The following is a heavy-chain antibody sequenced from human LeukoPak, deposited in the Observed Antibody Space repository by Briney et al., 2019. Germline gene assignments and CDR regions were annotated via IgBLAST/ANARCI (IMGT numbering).Heavy chain of an antibody. CDR3: ARGQLVRGYYFDY. V-gene: IGHV4-39*07. Sequence: SETLSLTCTVSGGSISSSSYYWGWIRQPPGKGLEWIGYIYYSGSTYYNPSLKSRVTISVDTSKNQFSLKLSSVTAADTAVYYCARGQLVRGYYFDYWGQGTLVTVSS. CDR1: GGSISSSSYY. CDR2: IYYSGST. J-gene: IGHJ4*02. D-gene: IGHD6-13*01.